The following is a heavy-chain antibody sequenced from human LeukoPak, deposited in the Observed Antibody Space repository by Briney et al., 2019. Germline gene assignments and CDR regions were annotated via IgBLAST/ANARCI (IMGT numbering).Heavy chain of an antibody. Sequence: GGSLRLSCAASGFTFSGSAMHWVRQASGKGLEWVGRIRSKANSYATAYAASVKGRFTISRDDSKNTAYLQMNSLKTEDTAVYYCTRHDRSSGIAAAGSENYYYYYYMDVWGKGTTVTVSS. CDR2: IRSKANSYAT. D-gene: IGHD6-13*01. CDR3: TRHDRSSGIAAAGSENYYYYYYMDV. V-gene: IGHV3-73*01. J-gene: IGHJ6*03. CDR1: GFTFSGSA.